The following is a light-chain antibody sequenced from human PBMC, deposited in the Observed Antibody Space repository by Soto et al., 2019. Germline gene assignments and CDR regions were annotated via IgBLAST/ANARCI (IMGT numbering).Light chain of an antibody. Sequence: EFVLTQSTGTLSLSPGERATLSCRASQTVRNNYLAWYQQKPGQAPRLLIYDASSRATGIPDRFSGGGSGTEFTLTISSLQSEDFAVYYCQQYNNWPRSITFGHGTLLEIK. J-gene: IGKJ5*01. V-gene: IGKV3-20*01. CDR2: DAS. CDR1: QTVRNNY. CDR3: QQYNNWPRSIT.